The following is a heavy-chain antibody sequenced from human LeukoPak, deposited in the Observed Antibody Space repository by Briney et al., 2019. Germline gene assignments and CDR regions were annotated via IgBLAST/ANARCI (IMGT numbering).Heavy chain of an antibody. V-gene: IGHV3-23*01. Sequence: GGSLRLSCAASGFSFTTFAMGWVRQAPGKGLDWVSAISGSGDKMFYAASVQGRFTISRDNSKNTVSLQMDSLRAEDTAVYYCAKRGGTGWGAFDVWGQGTMVSVSP. CDR3: AKRGGTGWGAFDV. J-gene: IGHJ3*01. D-gene: IGHD3/OR15-3a*01. CDR1: GFSFTTFA. CDR2: ISGSGDKM.